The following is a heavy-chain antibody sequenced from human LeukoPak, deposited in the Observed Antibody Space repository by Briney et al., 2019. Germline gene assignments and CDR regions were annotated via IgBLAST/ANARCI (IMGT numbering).Heavy chain of an antibody. J-gene: IGHJ4*02. D-gene: IGHD3-3*01. CDR3: ARDRLANDFWSGYSD. V-gene: IGHV4-31*03. Sequence: SQTLSLTCTVSGGSISSGGYSWSWIRQHPGKGLEWIGYIYYSGSTYYNPSLKSRVTISVDTSKNQFSLKLSSVTAADTAVYYCARDRLANDFWSGYSDWGQGTLVTVSS. CDR1: GGSISSGGYS. CDR2: IYYSGST.